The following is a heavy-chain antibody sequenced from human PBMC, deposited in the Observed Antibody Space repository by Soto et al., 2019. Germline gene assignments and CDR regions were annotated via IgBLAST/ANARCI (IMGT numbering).Heavy chain of an antibody. CDR3: ARDIVLMVYAIPFYYYYGMDV. CDR1: GYTFTSYA. D-gene: IGHD2-8*01. V-gene: IGHV1-3*01. Sequence: QVQLVQSGAEVKKPGASVKVSCKASGYTFTSYAMHWVRQAPGQRLEWMGWINAGNGHTKYSQKFQGRVTITRDTSASTAYMKLSSLRSEDTAVYYCARDIVLMVYAIPFYYYYGMDVWGQGTTVTVSS. J-gene: IGHJ6*02. CDR2: INAGNGHT.